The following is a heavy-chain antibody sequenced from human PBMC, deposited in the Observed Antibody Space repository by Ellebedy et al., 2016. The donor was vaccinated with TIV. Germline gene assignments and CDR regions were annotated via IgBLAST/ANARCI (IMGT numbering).Heavy chain of an antibody. J-gene: IGHJ4*02. CDR2: FDPEDGET. CDR1: GYTLTELS. CDR3: ARPCSGGSCYDY. Sequence: ASVKVSXXVSGYTLTELSMHWVRQAPGKGLEWMGGFDPEDGETIYAQKFQGRVTMTEDTSTDTAYMELSSLRSEDTAVYYCARPCSGGSCYDYWGQGTLVTVSS. V-gene: IGHV1-24*01. D-gene: IGHD2-15*01.